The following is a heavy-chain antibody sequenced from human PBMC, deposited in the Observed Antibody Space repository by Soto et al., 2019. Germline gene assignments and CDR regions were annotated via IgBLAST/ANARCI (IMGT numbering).Heavy chain of an antibody. CDR1: GGSLSGYY. CDR2: INHSGST. V-gene: IGHV4-34*01. CDR3: ARARGVLRFLEPFDY. Sequence: SETLSLTCAVYGGSLSGYYWSWIRPPPGKGLEWIGEINHSGSTNYNPSLKSRVTISVDTSKNQFSLKLSSVTAADTAVYYCARARGVLRFLEPFDYWGQGTLVTVSS. D-gene: IGHD3-3*01. J-gene: IGHJ4*02.